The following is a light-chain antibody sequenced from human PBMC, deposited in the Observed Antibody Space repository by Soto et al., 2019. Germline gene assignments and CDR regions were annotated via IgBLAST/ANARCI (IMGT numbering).Light chain of an antibody. CDR1: QSVRSRY. CDR2: GSS. CDR3: HQYGTSPQP. Sequence: VVLTKCPGPLSFPPVEKNTLSCRASQSVRSRYLAWYQQKPGQAPRLLIYGSSSRPPGIPDRVSGSGSGTEFTLTIIRLEPEDFAVYYCHQYGTSPQPFGQATKVDIK. V-gene: IGKV3-20*01. J-gene: IGKJ1*01.